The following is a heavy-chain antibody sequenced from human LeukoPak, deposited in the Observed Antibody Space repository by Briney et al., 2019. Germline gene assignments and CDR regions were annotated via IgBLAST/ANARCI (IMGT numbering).Heavy chain of an antibody. CDR2: ISYDGSNK. V-gene: IGHV3-30-3*01. CDR1: GFTFSSYA. J-gene: IGHJ6*02. D-gene: IGHD1-14*01. CDR3: ARDRKTGLGPYYYYGMDV. Sequence: PGRSLRLSCAASGFTFSSYAMHWVRQAPGKGLEWVAVISYDGSNKYYTDSVKGRFTISRDNSKNTLYLQMDSLRAEDTAVYYCARDRKTGLGPYYYYGMDVWGQGTTVTVSS.